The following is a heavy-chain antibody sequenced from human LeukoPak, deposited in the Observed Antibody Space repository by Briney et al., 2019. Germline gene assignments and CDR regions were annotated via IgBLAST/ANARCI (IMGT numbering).Heavy chain of an antibody. CDR1: GGSISYYY. CDR3: ARGTTRYTTTYYFDY. J-gene: IGHJ4*02. Sequence: PSETLSLTCTVSGGSISYYYWSWIRQPPGKGLEWIGYIYYSGDTNYNPSLKSRVTMSVDTSKNQFSLKLSSLTAADTAVFYCARGTTRYTTTYYFDYWGQGTLVTVSS. D-gene: IGHD2-2*02. CDR2: IYYSGDT. V-gene: IGHV4-59*01.